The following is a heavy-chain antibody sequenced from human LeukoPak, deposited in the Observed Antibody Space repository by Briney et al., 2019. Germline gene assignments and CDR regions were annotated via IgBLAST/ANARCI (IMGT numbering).Heavy chain of an antibody. CDR1: GFTFSSYG. J-gene: IGHJ4*02. CDR3: AKDRGYSYGIGYYFDY. D-gene: IGHD5-18*01. V-gene: IGHV3-30*18. Sequence: GGSLRLSCAASGFTFSSYGTHWVRQAPGKGLEWVAVISYDGSNKYYADSVKGRFTISRDNSKNTLYLQMNSLRAEDTAVYYCAKDRGYSYGIGYYFDYWGQGTLVTVSS. CDR2: ISYDGSNK.